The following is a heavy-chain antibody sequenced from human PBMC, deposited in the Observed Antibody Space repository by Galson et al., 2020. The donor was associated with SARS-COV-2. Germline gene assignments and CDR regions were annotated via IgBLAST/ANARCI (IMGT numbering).Heavy chain of an antibody. CDR1: GYTLIRIY. J-gene: IGHJ4*02. CDR2: INPRGDNS. CDR3: AREWCAINSSVLYY. D-gene: IGHD2-8*01. V-gene: IGHV1-46*04. Sequence: ASVTVSCQASGYTLIRIYIHWLRQAPGQGLAWMGVINPRGDNSSYAQKLRGRVTVTRDMSTQTVYMELSSLTSEDTAVSYCAREWCAINSSVLYYWGQG.